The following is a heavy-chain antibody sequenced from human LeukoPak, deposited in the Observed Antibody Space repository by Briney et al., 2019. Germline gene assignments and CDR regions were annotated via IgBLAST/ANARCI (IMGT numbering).Heavy chain of an antibody. V-gene: IGHV3-20*04. D-gene: IGHD3-10*01. CDR3: ARRDYYGSGSPDF. CDR2: INWNGDRT. Sequence: GGSLRLSCAASVFTFHDYGMSWVPGSPGKGRGWVSCINWNGDRTGYADSVKGRFTISRDNAKKSLYLQMNSLRAEDTALYYCARRDYYGSGSPDFWGQGTLVTVSS. CDR1: VFTFHDYG. J-gene: IGHJ4*02.